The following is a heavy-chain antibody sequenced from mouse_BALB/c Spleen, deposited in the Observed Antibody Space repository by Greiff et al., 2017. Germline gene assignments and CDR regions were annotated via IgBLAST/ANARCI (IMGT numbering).Heavy chain of an antibody. CDR1: GFTFSSYG. Sequence: EVQLVESGGGLVQPGGSLKLSCAASGFTFSSYGMSWVRQTPDKRLELVATINSNGGSTYYPDSVKGRFTISRDNAKNTLYLQMSSLKSEDTAMYYCARREYGNYFWYFDVWGAGTTVTVSS. J-gene: IGHJ1*01. CDR3: ARREYGNYFWYFDV. D-gene: IGHD2-10*02. CDR2: INSNGGST. V-gene: IGHV5-6-3*01.